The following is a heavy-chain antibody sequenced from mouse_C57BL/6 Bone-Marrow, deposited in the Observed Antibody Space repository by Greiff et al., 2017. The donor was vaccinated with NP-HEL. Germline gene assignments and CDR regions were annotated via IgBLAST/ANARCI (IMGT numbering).Heavy chain of an antibody. J-gene: IGHJ3*01. Sequence: VQLQQSGPGLVAPSQSLSITCTVSGFSLTSYGVDWVRQSPGKGLEWLGVIWGVGSTNNNSALKSRLSISKDKSKSQVFLKMNSLQTDDTAMYYCASDPFYEGGFAYWGQGTLVTVSA. D-gene: IGHD2-3*01. CDR3: ASDPFYEGGFAY. CDR1: GFSLTSYG. V-gene: IGHV2-6*01. CDR2: IWGVGST.